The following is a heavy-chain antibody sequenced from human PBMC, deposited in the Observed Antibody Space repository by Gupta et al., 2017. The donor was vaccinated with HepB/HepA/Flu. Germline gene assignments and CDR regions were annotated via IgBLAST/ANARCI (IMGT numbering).Heavy chain of an antibody. CDR1: GYSFTKSW. V-gene: IGHV5-51*01. J-gene: IGHJ1*01. Sequence: VQLAQSGAEVKKPGESLKISCKGSGYSFTKSWIAWVRQMPGKGLEWMGFIYPGDLDTRYSPSFQGQVTISVDKSISTAYLQFNRLKASDTATYYCARHEGKVGVTGYFQEWGQGTLVTVSS. CDR2: IYPGDLDT. D-gene: IGHD1-26*01. CDR3: ARHEGKVGVTGYFQE.